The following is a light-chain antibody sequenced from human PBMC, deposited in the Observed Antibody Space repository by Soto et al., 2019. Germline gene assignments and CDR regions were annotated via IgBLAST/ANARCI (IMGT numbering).Light chain of an antibody. J-gene: IGKJ1*01. CDR2: AAS. CDR1: QSISNY. V-gene: IGKV1-39*01. CDR3: QQSVSSSWT. Sequence: DIPMTQSPASLSASLGDRVIITCRASQSISNYLNRYQHKPGRAPKILSSAASSLQSEVPSRFSGSGSGTDFTLPISSLQLDDSGTYFWQQSVSSSWTFGQGTKVE.